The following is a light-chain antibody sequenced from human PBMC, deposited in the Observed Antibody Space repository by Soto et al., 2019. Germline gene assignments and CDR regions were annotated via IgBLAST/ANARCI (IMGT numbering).Light chain of an antibody. Sequence: QSVLTQPPSASGSPGQSVTISCTGTSSDVGGYNYVSWYQQHPGKAPKLMIYEVSKRPSGVPDRFSGSKSGNTASLTVSGLQAEDEADYYCSSYTNINTRACVFGTRTKLTVL. CDR3: SSYTNINTRACV. CDR1: SSDVGGYNY. V-gene: IGLV2-8*01. CDR2: EVS. J-gene: IGLJ1*01.